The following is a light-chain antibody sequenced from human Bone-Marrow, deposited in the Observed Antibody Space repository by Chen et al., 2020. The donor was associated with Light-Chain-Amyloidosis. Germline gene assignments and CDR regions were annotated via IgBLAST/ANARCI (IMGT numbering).Light chain of an antibody. CDR1: ELPTKY. J-gene: IGLJ2*01. Sequence: SYELTQPPSVSVSPGQTARNTCPGDELPTKYAYWYQQKPGQAPVLVIHRATERPSGISERFSGSSSGTTATLTISGVQAEDEADYHCQSADSSGTYEVIFGGGTKLTVL. V-gene: IGLV3-25*03. CDR3: QSADSSGTYEVI. CDR2: RAT.